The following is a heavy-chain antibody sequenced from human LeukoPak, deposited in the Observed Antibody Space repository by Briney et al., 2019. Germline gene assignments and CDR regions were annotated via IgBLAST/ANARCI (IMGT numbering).Heavy chain of an antibody. Sequence: SGPALVKPTQTLTLTCTFSGFSLSTSGMCVSWIRQPPGKALEWLARIDWDDDKYYSTSLKTRLTISKDTSKNQVVLTMTNIDPVDTATYYCARTNLDQQLVPVYYFDYWGQGTLVTVSS. CDR2: IDWDDDK. V-gene: IGHV2-70*11. J-gene: IGHJ4*02. CDR3: ARTNLDQQLVPVYYFDY. CDR1: GFSLSTSGMC. D-gene: IGHD6-13*01.